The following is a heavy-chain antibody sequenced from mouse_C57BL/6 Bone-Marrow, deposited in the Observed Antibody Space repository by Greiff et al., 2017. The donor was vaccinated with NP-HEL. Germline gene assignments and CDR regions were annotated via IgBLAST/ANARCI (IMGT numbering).Heavy chain of an antibody. V-gene: IGHV10-1*01. CDR1: GFGLNTYA. J-gene: IGHJ4*01. CDR3: VRQKATGAMDY. D-gene: IGHD1-1*01. CDR2: IRSKSNNYAT. Sequence: EVMLVESGGGLVQPKGSLKLSCAASGFGLNTYAMNWVRQAPGKGLEWVARIRSKSNNYATYYADSVKDRFTISRDDSESMLYLQMNNLKTEDTAMYYCVRQKATGAMDYWGQGTSVTVSS.